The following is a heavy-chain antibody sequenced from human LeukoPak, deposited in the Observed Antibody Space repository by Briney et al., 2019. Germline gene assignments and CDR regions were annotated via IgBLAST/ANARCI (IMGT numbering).Heavy chain of an antibody. Sequence: GGSLRLSCAGSGFIFSNYAMSWVRQAPGKGLEWVSSITGSDDSTYYADSVKGRFTISRDNSKSALYLQMNSLRAEDTAVYHCAIHDSSGWYFFWGQGTLATVSS. J-gene: IGHJ4*02. CDR1: GFIFSNYA. D-gene: IGHD6-19*01. V-gene: IGHV3-23*01. CDR3: AIHDSSGWYFF. CDR2: ITGSDDST.